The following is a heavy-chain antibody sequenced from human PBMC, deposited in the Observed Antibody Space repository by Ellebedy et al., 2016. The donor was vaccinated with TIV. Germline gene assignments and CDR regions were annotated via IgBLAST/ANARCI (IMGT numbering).Heavy chain of an antibody. CDR1: GGSFSGYY. CDR3: ARIAQE. J-gene: IGHJ4*02. D-gene: IGHD2-15*01. Sequence: SETLSLXXAVYGGSFSGYYWSWIRQSPGKGLEWIGEINHSGSTNYNPSLKSRVTISVDTSKNQFSLKLSSVTAADTAVYYCARIAQEWGQGTLVTVSS. CDR2: INHSGST. V-gene: IGHV4-34*01.